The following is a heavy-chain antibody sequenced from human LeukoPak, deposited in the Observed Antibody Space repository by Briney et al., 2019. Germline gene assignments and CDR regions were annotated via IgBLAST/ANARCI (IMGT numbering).Heavy chain of an antibody. Sequence: GGSLRLSCAASGFTFSSYWMHWVRQAPGKGLVWVSRIKHDGSSTSYADSVRGRFTISRDNAKSALYLQMNSLRVEDTAVYYCASTMVTSMDVWGQGTTVTVSS. CDR1: GFTFSSYW. CDR2: IKHDGSST. D-gene: IGHD4-17*01. J-gene: IGHJ6*02. CDR3: ASTMVTSMDV. V-gene: IGHV3-74*01.